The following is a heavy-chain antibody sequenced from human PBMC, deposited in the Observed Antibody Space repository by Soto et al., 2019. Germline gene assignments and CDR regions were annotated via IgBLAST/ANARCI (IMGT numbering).Heavy chain of an antibody. CDR2: INHTGGT. J-gene: IGHJ5*02. D-gene: IGHD3-3*01. CDR3: ATRITVFGLLIPPFDP. Sequence: XGTLSLTCAVYGGSFNGYYWNWIRQPPGKGLEWIGEINHTGGTHYNPPLKSRVTMSVDTSKNQFSLRLSSVTAADTAIYYCATRITVFGLLIPPFDPWGQGTQVTVSS. V-gene: IGHV4-34*01. CDR1: GGSFNGYY.